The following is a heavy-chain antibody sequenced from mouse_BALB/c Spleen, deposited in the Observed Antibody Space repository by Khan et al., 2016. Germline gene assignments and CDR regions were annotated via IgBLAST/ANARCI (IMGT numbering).Heavy chain of an antibody. D-gene: IGHD2-13*01. Sequence: QVQLKQSGAELVRPGVSVKISCKGSGYTFTDYAIHWVKQSHAKSLEWIGIINTYYGDASYNQKFKDKATVTVDKSSSTAYMELARLTSEDSAIYYCARGMYHGERYYFDYWGQGTTLTVSS. V-gene: IGHV1S137*01. CDR3: ARGMYHGERYYFDY. CDR1: GYTFTDYA. CDR2: INTYYGDA. J-gene: IGHJ2*01.